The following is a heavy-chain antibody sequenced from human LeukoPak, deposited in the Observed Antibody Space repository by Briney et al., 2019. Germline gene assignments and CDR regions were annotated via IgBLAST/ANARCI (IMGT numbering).Heavy chain of an antibody. D-gene: IGHD3-10*01. J-gene: IGHJ4*02. V-gene: IGHV4-31*03. Sequence: SQTLSLTCTVSGGSISSGGYYWSWIRQHPGKGLEWIGYIYYSGSTYYNPSLKSRVTISVDTSKNQFSLKLSSVTAADTAVYYCAREKRITMVRGVSLNYFDYWGQGTLVTVSS. CDR1: GGSISSGGYY. CDR3: AREKRITMVRGVSLNYFDY. CDR2: IYYSGST.